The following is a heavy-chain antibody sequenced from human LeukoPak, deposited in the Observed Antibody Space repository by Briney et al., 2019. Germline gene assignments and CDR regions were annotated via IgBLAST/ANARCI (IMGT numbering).Heavy chain of an antibody. CDR2: IGAYNVKT. J-gene: IGHJ2*01. Sequence: ASVKVSCKASGYTFTNYGFSWVRQAPGQGLEWMGWIGAYNVKTNYAQKFQGRVTMTTDTSTSTAYMELRSLISDDTAVYYCARGGLSGGILRYFDLWGRGILVTVSS. CDR1: GYTFTNYG. D-gene: IGHD2-15*01. V-gene: IGHV1-18*01. CDR3: ARGGLSGGILRYFDL.